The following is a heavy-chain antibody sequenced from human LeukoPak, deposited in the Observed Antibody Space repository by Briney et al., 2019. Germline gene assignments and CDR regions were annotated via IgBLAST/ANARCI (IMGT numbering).Heavy chain of an antibody. D-gene: IGHD3-10*01. Sequence: ASVKVSCKASGYTFTSYGISWVRQAPGQGLEWIGWISAYNGNTNYAQKLQGRVTMTTDTSTSTAYMELRSLRSDDTAVYYCARELLWFGEPTGNFDYWGQGTLVTVPS. CDR2: ISAYNGNT. V-gene: IGHV1-18*01. CDR1: GYTFTSYG. CDR3: ARELLWFGEPTGNFDY. J-gene: IGHJ4*02.